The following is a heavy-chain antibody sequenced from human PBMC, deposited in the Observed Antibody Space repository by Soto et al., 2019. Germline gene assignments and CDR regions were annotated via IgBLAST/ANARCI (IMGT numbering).Heavy chain of an antibody. J-gene: IGHJ3*02. Sequence: SVKVSCKASGGTFSSYAISWVRQAPGQGLEWMGGIIPIFGTANYAQKFQGRVTITADESTSTAYMELSSLRSEDTAVYYCARDSSYYYDSSGSHGGAFDIWGQGTMVT. CDR2: IIPIFGTA. D-gene: IGHD3-22*01. CDR1: GGTFSSYA. V-gene: IGHV1-69*13. CDR3: ARDSSYYYDSSGSHGGAFDI.